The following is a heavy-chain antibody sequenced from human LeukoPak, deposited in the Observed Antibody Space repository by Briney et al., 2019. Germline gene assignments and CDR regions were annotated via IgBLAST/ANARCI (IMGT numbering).Heavy chain of an antibody. Sequence: SETLSLTCTVSGGSISSSSYYWGWVRQPPGKGLEWIGSIYYSGSTYYNPSLKSRVTISVDTSKNQFSLKLSSVTAADTAVYYCARVGITMILPTMDVWGQGTTVTVSS. CDR1: GGSISSSSYY. J-gene: IGHJ6*02. V-gene: IGHV4-39*07. CDR3: ARVGITMILPTMDV. D-gene: IGHD3-22*01. CDR2: IYYSGST.